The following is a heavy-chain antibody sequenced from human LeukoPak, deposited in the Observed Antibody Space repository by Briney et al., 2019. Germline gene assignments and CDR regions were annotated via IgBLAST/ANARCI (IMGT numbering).Heavy chain of an antibody. V-gene: IGHV3-74*01. D-gene: IGHD3-9*01. J-gene: IGHJ6*02. Sequence: GGSLRLSCVASGLTFSSYWMHWVRQDPRKGLVWVSRINGDGRNINYADSVRGRFTISRDNAKNPLHLQMNTLRVDDTAVYYCTRDLMDYDVSTGLHHYYMDVWGQGTTVTVSS. CDR1: GLTFSSYW. CDR3: TRDLMDYDVSTGLHHYYMDV. CDR2: INGDGRNI.